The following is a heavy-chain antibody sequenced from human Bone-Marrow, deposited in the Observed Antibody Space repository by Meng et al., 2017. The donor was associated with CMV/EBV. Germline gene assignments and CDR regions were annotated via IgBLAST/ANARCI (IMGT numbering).Heavy chain of an antibody. CDR2: ISYDGSNK. V-gene: IGHV3-30*04. Sequence: GESLKISCAASGFTFSSYAMHWVRQAPGKGLEWVAVISYDGSNKYYADSVKGRFTISRDNSKNTLHLQMNSLRAEDTAVYYCARAVTIFGVVTLQYYYYGMDVWGQGTTVTVSS. J-gene: IGHJ6*02. CDR1: GFTFSSYA. D-gene: IGHD3-3*01. CDR3: ARAVTIFGVVTLQYYYYGMDV.